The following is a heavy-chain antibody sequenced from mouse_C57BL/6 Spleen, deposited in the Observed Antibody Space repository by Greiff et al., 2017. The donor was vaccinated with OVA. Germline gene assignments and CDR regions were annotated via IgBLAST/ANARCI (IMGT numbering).Heavy chain of an antibody. D-gene: IGHD2-5*01. CDR3: ARAPAYYSNYDWYFDV. CDR2: ISYSGST. CDR1: GYSITSGYD. V-gene: IGHV3-1*01. J-gene: IGHJ1*03. Sequence: DVQLQESGPGMVKPSQSLSLTCTVTGYSITSGYDWHWIRHFPGNKLEWMGYISYSGSTNYNPSLKSRISITHDTSKNHFFLKLNSVTTEDTATYYCARAPAYYSNYDWYFDVWGTGTTVTVSS.